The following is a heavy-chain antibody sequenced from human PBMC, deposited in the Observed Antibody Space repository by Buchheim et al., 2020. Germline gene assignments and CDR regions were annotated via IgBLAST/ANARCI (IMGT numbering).Heavy chain of an antibody. D-gene: IGHD2/OR15-2a*01. V-gene: IGHV3-30*03. J-gene: IGHJ4*02. CDR3: LAEIGAREFDL. Sequence: QVQLVESGGGVVQPGTSLRLSCAASGFSFRSHAMHWVRQAPGKGLEWVALISYDASYKDYPDSVKGRFTISRDNSKNTPYLQMNSLRVEDTAVYYCLAEIGAREFDLWGQGTL. CDR2: ISYDASYK. CDR1: GFSFRSHA.